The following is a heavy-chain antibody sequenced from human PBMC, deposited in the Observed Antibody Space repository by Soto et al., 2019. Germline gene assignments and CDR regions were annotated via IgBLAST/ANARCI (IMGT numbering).Heavy chain of an antibody. CDR1: GGSISSYY. V-gene: IGHV4-59*08. CDR2: MYNSGST. CDR3: ASMGYHYGSGSYPLDY. Sequence: QVQLQESGPELVKPSETLSLTCTVSGGSISSYYWTWIRQPPGKGLEWIGFMYNSGSTHYNPSLKSRVTISLDTSKNQFSLNLRSVTAADTAVYYCASMGYHYGSGSYPLDYWGQGTLVTVSS. J-gene: IGHJ4*02. D-gene: IGHD3-10*01.